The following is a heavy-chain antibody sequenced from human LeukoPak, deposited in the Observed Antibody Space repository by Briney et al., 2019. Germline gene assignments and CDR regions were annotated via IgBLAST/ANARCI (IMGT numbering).Heavy chain of an antibody. V-gene: IGHV4-34*01. CDR3: ARHPVRYFDWLLPYYFDY. D-gene: IGHD3-9*01. CDR1: GGSFSGYY. Sequence: SETLSLTCAVYGGSFSGYYWSWIRQPPGKGLEWIGEINHSGSTNYNPSLKRRVTISVDTSKNQSSLKLSSVTAADTAVYYCARHPVRYFDWLLPYYFDYWGQGTLVTVSS. CDR2: INHSGST. J-gene: IGHJ4*02.